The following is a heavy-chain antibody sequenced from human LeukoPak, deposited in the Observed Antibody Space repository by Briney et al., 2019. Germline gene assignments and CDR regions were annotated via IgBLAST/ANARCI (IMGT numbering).Heavy chain of an antibody. V-gene: IGHV3-30*04. J-gene: IGHJ4*02. CDR3: ARDLLDYGTAYYDVGIFDS. CDR2: ISKDGRKN. Sequence: PARSLRLSCEASGFSFSTSGVHWVRQAPGKGLEWMAVISKDGRKNHYADSVKGRFTISRDNSKSTLFLQMNSLRPEDTGIYYCARDLLDYGTAYYDVGIFDSWGQGTRVTVSS. D-gene: IGHD3-16*01. CDR1: GFSFSTSG.